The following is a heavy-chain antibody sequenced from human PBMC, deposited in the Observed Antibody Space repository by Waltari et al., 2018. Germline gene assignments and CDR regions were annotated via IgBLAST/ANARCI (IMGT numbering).Heavy chain of an antibody. Sequence: EVHLVESGGGLVQPGGSLRLSCAASGFTFGTYWMTWVRQAPGKGREWLANIKGDGSKKNYVDAVKGRFTISRDTANNSLYLQMNSLRAEDTAVYYCARDPHYSNFDYWGQGTLVTVSS. V-gene: IGHV3-7*01. J-gene: IGHJ4*02. CDR2: IKGDGSKK. CDR3: ARDPHYSNFDY. CDR1: GFTFGTYW. D-gene: IGHD4-4*01.